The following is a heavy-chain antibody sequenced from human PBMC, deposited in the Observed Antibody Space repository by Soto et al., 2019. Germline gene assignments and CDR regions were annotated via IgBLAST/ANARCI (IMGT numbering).Heavy chain of an antibody. CDR2: INSDGSRT. D-gene: IGHD3-9*01. CDR3: ATDLYDILTA. J-gene: IGHJ3*01. CDR1: GFTFSRYW. Sequence: EVQLVESGGGLVQPGVSLRLSCAASGFTFSRYWMHWVRQAPGKGLVWVSLINSDGSRTSYADSVKGRFTISRDNAKNTLYLQMNSLRAEDTAVYYCATDLYDILTAWGQGTMVTVSS. V-gene: IGHV3-74*01.